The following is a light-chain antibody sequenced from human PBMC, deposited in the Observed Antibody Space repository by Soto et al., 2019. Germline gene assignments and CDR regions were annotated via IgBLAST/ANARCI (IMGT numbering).Light chain of an antibody. CDR3: SAYSDIDTKV. V-gene: IGLV2-14*02. J-gene: IGLJ1*01. CDR1: SSDVGNSNF. CDR2: EGT. Sequence: QSVLTQPASVSGSPGQSITISCTGTSSDVGNSNFVSWYQHHPGKAPKLMIYEGTKLSSGVSNRFSGSKSGNTASLTISGLQAEDEADYYCSAYSDIDTKVFGTGTKVTVL.